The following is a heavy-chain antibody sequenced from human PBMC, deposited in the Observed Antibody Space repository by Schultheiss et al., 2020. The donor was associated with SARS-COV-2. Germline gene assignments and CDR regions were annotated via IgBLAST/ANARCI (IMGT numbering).Heavy chain of an antibody. Sequence: GESLKISCEGSGYNFNTYWIGWERQIPGKGLEWMAIIYPGDFDIRYNPSFQGQVTISVDKSITTAYLRWSSLKASDTAMYYCARATWEWLSPLHFDRWGQGTLVTVSS. CDR2: IYPGDFDI. CDR3: ARATWEWLSPLHFDR. V-gene: IGHV5-51*01. J-gene: IGHJ4*02. CDR1: GYNFNTYW. D-gene: IGHD3-3*01.